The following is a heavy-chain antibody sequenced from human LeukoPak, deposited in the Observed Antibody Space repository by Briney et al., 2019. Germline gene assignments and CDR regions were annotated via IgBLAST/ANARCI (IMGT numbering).Heavy chain of an antibody. D-gene: IGHD2-21*01. CDR3: AKSDCGSDGCKLLNY. CDR1: GFTFTNHA. J-gene: IGHJ4*02. V-gene: IGHV3-23*01. CDR2: ISGRGDAT. Sequence: PGGSLRLSCAASGFTFTNHAMSWVRQAPGKGLEWVSAISGRGDATKYADSVKGQFTISRDNFKNTVSLQMINLRAEDTAVYFCAKSDCGSDGCKLLNYWGQGILVTVSS.